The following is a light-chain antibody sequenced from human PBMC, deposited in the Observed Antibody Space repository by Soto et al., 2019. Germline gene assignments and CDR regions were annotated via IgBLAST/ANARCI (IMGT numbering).Light chain of an antibody. CDR2: TSS. Sequence: DIQMTQSPSSVSASVGDTVTMTCRASQSISSYLNWYQQKPGKAPNLLIFTSSNLQSGVPPRFSGSGSGTEFTLTISSLQPEDFATYYCQQSDSTPLTFGGGTKVDIK. CDR3: QQSDSTPLT. CDR1: QSISSY. J-gene: IGKJ4*01. V-gene: IGKV1-39*01.